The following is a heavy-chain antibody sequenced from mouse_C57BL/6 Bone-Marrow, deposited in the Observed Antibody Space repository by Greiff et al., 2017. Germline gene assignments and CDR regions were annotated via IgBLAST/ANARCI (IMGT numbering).Heavy chain of an antibody. Sequence: VQLQQSGAELVRPGTSVKMSCKASGYTFTNYWIGWAKQRPGHGLEWIGDIYPGGGYTNYNEKFKGKATLTADKSSSTAYMQVSSLTSEDSAIYYCARRETGTSWYFDVWGTGTTVTVSS. CDR1: GYTFTNYW. CDR2: IYPGGGYT. J-gene: IGHJ1*03. D-gene: IGHD4-1*01. CDR3: ARRETGTSWYFDV. V-gene: IGHV1-63*01.